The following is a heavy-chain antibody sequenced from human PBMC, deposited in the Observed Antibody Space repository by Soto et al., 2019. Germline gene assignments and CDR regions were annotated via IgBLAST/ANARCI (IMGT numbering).Heavy chain of an antibody. J-gene: IGHJ4*02. CDR3: TTDRGVMEFVIFDS. CDR2: IKSKTYGETT. D-gene: IGHD2-8*01. CDR1: GFTFSNGW. V-gene: IGHV3-15*01. Sequence: EVQLVESGGGLVKPGGSLRLSCAASGFTFSNGWMAWVRQAPGKGLEWVGRIKSKTYGETTDYAAPVKDRFTISRDDSRNTLYLQMNSLKIEDTAVYYCTTDRGVMEFVIFDSWGQGTLVTVSS.